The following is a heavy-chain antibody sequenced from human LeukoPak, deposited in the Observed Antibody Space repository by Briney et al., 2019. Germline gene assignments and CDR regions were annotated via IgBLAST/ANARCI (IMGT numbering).Heavy chain of an antibody. Sequence: ASVKVTCTASGYTVSTCGFSWVRRAHGQGLELMGWISAYNGNTNYAQKFQGRVTMTTDTSTSTAYMELRSLRSDDTAVYYCARGYSRFGESTDAFDIWGQGTMVTVSS. CDR1: GYTVSTCG. J-gene: IGHJ3*02. CDR2: ISAYNGNT. V-gene: IGHV1-18*01. D-gene: IGHD3-10*01. CDR3: ARGYSRFGESTDAFDI.